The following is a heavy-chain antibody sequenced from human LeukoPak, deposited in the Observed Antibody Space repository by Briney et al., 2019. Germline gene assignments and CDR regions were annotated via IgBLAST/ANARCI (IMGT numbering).Heavy chain of an antibody. CDR1: GYTLTELS. J-gene: IGHJ4*02. V-gene: IGHV1-24*01. CDR3: ARCFRDSSGRKPDY. D-gene: IGHD3-22*01. CDR2: FDPEDGET. Sequence: GDSVKVSCKVSGYTLTELSMHWARQAPGKGLEWMGGFDPEDGETIYAQKFQGRVTMTEDTSTDTAYMELSSLRSEDTAVYYCARCFRDSSGRKPDYWGQGTLVTVSS.